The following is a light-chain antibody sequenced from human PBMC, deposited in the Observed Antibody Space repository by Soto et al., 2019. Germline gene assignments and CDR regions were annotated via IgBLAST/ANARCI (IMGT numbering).Light chain of an antibody. J-gene: IGKJ2*01. CDR2: AAS. V-gene: IGKV1-39*01. CDR3: QQSYITTMYT. CDR1: QTVHTF. Sequence: DIQMTQSPSSLSASVGDRVTITCRASQTVHTFLNWYQLRPGKAPNLLIYAASSLQGGVPSRFSGSGSGTVFTLTISNLQPEDSATYYCQQSYITTMYTFGQGTKLEI.